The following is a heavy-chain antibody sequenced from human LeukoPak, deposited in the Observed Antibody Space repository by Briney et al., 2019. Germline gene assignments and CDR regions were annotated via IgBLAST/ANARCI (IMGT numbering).Heavy chain of an antibody. J-gene: IGHJ6*03. V-gene: IGHV4-30-4*08. CDR1: GGSISCGDYY. Sequence: PSETLSLTCTVSGGSISCGDYYWSWIRQPPGKGLEWIGYIYYSGSTYYNPSLKSRVTISVDTSKNQFSLKLSSVTAADTAVYYCAREGYQLLVDYYYMDVWGKGTTVTVSS. CDR3: AREGYQLLVDYYYMDV. D-gene: IGHD2-2*01. CDR2: IYYSGST.